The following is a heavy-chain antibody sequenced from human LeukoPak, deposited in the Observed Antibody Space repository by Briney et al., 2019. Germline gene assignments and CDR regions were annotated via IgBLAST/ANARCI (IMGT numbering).Heavy chain of an antibody. J-gene: IGHJ4*02. D-gene: IGHD3-10*01. CDR2: IKQDGSEK. V-gene: IGHV3-7*01. CDR3: VISYGSGIPPAY. Sequence: GGSLRLSCAASGFTFSSYWMSWVRQAPGKGLEWVANIKQDGSEKYYVDSVKGRFTISRDNAKNSLYLQMNSLRAEDTAVYYCVISYGSGIPPAYWGQGTLVTVSS. CDR1: GFTFSSYW.